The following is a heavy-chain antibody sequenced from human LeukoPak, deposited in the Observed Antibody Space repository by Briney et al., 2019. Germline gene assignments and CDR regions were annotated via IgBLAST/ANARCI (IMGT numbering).Heavy chain of an antibody. CDR2: INHSGST. D-gene: IGHD3-22*01. Sequence: PSETLSLTCAAYGGSFSGYYWSWIRQPPGKGLEWIGEINHSGSTNYNPSLKSRVTISVDKSKNQFSLKLSSVTAADTAVYYCARDPTDIHSYDSSGYHLQDYWGQGTLSPSPQ. J-gene: IGHJ4*02. CDR1: GGSFSGYY. CDR3: ARDPTDIHSYDSSGYHLQDY. V-gene: IGHV4-34*01.